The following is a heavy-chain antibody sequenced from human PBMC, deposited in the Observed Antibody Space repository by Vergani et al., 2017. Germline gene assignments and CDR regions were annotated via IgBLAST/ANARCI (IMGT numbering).Heavy chain of an antibody. Sequence: QVQLVQSGAEVKKPGSSVKVSCKASGGTFSSYAISWVRQAPGQGLEWMGRIIPILGTANYSQKLQGRVAITADQSTSTAYMALSSLRSEDTAVYYCARVYPEILTGYLIVRSPSDAVDIWGQGTMVTVSS. V-gene: IGHV1-69*11. D-gene: IGHD3-9*01. J-gene: IGHJ3*02. CDR2: IIPILGTA. CDR1: GGTFSSYA. CDR3: ARVYPEILTGYLIVRSPSDAVDI.